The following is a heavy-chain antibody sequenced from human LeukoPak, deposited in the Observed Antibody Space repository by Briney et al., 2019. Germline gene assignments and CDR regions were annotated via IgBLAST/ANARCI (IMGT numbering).Heavy chain of an antibody. CDR1: GFTFSDYY. D-gene: IGHD2-15*01. V-gene: IGHV3-11*04. CDR2: ISSSGSTM. Sequence: GGSLRLSCAASGFTFSDYYMSWIRQAPGKGLEWVSYISSSGSTMYYADSVKGRFTISRDNAKNSLYLQMNSLRAEDTAVYYCARDPRPAYCSGGSCYSGAFDIWGQGTMVTVSS. CDR3: ARDPRPAYCSGGSCYSGAFDI. J-gene: IGHJ3*02.